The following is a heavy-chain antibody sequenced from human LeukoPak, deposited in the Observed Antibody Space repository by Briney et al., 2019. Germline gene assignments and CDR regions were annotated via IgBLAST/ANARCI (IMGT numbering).Heavy chain of an antibody. D-gene: IGHD2-2*01. CDR2: IYPGDSDT. Sequence: GESLKISCKGSGYSFTSYWIGWVRQMPGKGLEWMGIIYPGDSDTRYSPSFQGQVTISADKSISTAYLQWSSLKASDTAMYYCATTLVPAAILALAAFDIWGQGTMVTVSS. J-gene: IGHJ3*02. CDR3: ATTLVPAAILALAAFDI. CDR1: GYSFTSYW. V-gene: IGHV5-51*01.